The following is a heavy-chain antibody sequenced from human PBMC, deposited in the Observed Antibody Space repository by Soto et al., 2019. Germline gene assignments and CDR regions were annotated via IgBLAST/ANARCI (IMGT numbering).Heavy chain of an antibody. D-gene: IGHD2-2*03. CDR2: ISGSGGST. CDR3: ARDGYCISSSCYFLPDV. CDR1: GFTFSSYA. J-gene: IGHJ6*02. Sequence: GGSLRLSCAASGFTFSSYAMSWVRQAPGKGLEWVSAISGSGGSTYYADSVKGRFTISRDNSKNTLYLQMNSLRAEDTAVYYCARDGYCISSSCYFLPDVWGQGTTVTVSS. V-gene: IGHV3-23*01.